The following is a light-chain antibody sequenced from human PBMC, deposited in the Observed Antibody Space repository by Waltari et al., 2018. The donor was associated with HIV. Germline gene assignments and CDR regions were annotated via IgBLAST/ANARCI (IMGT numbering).Light chain of an antibody. J-gene: IGKJ1*01. CDR1: QSVSRN. V-gene: IGKV3-15*01. Sequence: EIVMTQSPATLSVSPGERATLSCRASQSVSRNLAWYQQKPGQAPRLLIDGASTRATGIPARFSGSGSGTEFTLTISSLQSEDFAVYYCQQYNNWGTFGQGTKVEIK. CDR3: QQYNNWGT. CDR2: GAS.